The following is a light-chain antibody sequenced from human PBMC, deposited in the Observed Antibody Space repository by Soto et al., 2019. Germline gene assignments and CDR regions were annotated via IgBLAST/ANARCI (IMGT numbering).Light chain of an antibody. CDR2: AIS. CDR3: QQYNQWPIT. CDR1: QSVGST. V-gene: IGKV3-15*01. J-gene: IGKJ5*01. Sequence: EIVLTQSPDTLSVSPGERATLSCRASQSVGSTLAWYRQKPGQAPRLVIYAISVRAAGVPDRFSGSGSETEFTLTISSLQSEDFAVYYCQQYNQWPITCGQGTRLEIK.